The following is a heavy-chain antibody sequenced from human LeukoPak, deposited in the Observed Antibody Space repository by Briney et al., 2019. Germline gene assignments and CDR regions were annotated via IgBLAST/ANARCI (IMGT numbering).Heavy chain of an antibody. J-gene: IGHJ4*02. V-gene: IGHV5-51*01. CDR3: ARPLQGIVGATGFDY. D-gene: IGHD1-26*01. Sequence: GESLKISCQGSESSFATYWIAWLRQMPGKVLEWMGIIYPSDSDTRYSPSFQGQVTISADKSIKTAYLQWSSLKASDTAMYYCARPLQGIVGATGFDYWGQGTLVTVSS. CDR1: ESSFATYW. CDR2: IYPSDSDT.